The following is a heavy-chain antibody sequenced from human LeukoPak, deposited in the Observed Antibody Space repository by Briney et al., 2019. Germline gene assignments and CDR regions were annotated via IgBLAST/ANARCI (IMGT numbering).Heavy chain of an antibody. Sequence: ASVKVSCKASGYTFSGYYIHWVRQAPGEGLEWVGWIFPHSGDTYYAQKFHGRVTMTRDTSINTAYKELSRLKSDDTGVYFCARPPRDLVSAAPFNYWGQGTLVTVSS. CDR2: IFPHSGDT. CDR1: GYTFSGYY. V-gene: IGHV1-2*02. D-gene: IGHD2-2*01. CDR3: ARPPRDLVSAAPFNY. J-gene: IGHJ4*02.